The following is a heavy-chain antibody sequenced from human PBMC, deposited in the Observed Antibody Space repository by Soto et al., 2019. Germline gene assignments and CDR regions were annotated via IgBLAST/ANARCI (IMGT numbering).Heavy chain of an antibody. CDR1: GFSLSTSVVG. CDR3: AHFDVEMATLY. CDR2: IYWYDDK. V-gene: IGHV2-5*01. J-gene: IGHJ4*02. Sequence: QITLKESGPTLVKPTQTLTLTCTFSGFSLSTSVVGVGWIRQPPGKALEWLALIYWYDDKRYSPSLKSRLTITKDTSKNQVVLTMTNMDPVDTATYYCAHFDVEMATLYWGQGTLVTVSS. D-gene: IGHD5-12*01.